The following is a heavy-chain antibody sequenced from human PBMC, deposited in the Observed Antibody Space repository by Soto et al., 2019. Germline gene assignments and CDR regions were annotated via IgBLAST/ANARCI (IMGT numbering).Heavy chain of an antibody. V-gene: IGHV3-7*03. CDR2: IKQDGSEK. CDR3: ARNRADSSGYSPRTAKFDL. D-gene: IGHD3-22*01. Sequence: EVQPVESGGGLVQPGGSLRLSCAASGFTFSSYWMSWVRQAPGKGLEWVANIKQDGSEKYYVDSVKGRFTISRDNAKNSLYLQMNSLRAEDTAVYYCARNRADSSGYSPRTAKFDLWGQGTLVTVSP. CDR1: GFTFSSYW. J-gene: IGHJ5*02.